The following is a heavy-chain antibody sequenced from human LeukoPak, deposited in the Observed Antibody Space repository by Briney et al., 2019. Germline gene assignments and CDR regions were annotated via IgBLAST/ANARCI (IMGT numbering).Heavy chain of an antibody. J-gene: IGHJ5*02. Sequence: ASVRVSCKASGYTFTGYYMHWVRQAPGQGLEWMGWINPNSGGTNYAQKFQGRVTMTRDTSISTAYMELSRLRSDDTAVYYCARDTTLEWHIKSWFDPWGQGTLVTVPA. D-gene: IGHD3-3*01. CDR3: ARDTTLEWHIKSWFDP. CDR2: INPNSGGT. V-gene: IGHV1-2*02. CDR1: GYTFTGYY.